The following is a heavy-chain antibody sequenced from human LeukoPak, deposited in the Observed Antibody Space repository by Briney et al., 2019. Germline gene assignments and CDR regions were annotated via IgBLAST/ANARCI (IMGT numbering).Heavy chain of an antibody. CDR1: GFTFNYYE. CDR3: ARGAFDHVWGSYYHFYFHMDV. CDR2: ISSSGNTI. J-gene: IGHJ6*03. D-gene: IGHD3-16*01. V-gene: IGHV3-48*03. Sequence: GGSLRLSCEASGFTFNYYEMNWVRQTPGKGLEWISYISSSGNTIFDADSVKGRFTVSRDNAKKSLYLQMNSLRVEDTAVYYCARGAFDHVWGSYYHFYFHMDVWGKGTTVSVSS.